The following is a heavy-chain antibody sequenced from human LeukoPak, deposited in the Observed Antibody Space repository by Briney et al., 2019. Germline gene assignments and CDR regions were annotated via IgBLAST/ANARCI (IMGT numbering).Heavy chain of an antibody. Sequence: GGSLRLSCAASGFSFSSYGMHWVRQAPGKGLEWVAVISNDGSIIKYGDSVKGRFTISRDNSKNTLYVRMNSLRTDDAAVYYCAKSKSPYPMDYIFDFWGQGTLVTVSS. J-gene: IGHJ4*02. V-gene: IGHV3-30*18. CDR3: AKSKSPYPMDYIFDF. CDR2: ISNDGSII. D-gene: IGHD4-11*01. CDR1: GFSFSSYG.